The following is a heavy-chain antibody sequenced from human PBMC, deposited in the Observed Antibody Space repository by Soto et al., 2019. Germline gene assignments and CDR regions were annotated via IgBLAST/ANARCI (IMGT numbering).Heavy chain of an antibody. Sequence: QVQLVESGGGVVQHGRSLRLSCATSGFTCSSYGMHWVRQGPGKGMEWVAVIWYDGTNKYYADSVNDRFTISIDDSKNTLDMQMNSLRAEDTDVYYCARGPMTTVTTWGDWYFDRCGSGTLVTVSS. J-gene: IGHJ2*01. D-gene: IGHD4-17*01. V-gene: IGHV3-33*01. CDR2: IWYDGTNK. CDR3: ARGPMTTVTTWGDWYFDR. CDR1: GFTCSSYG.